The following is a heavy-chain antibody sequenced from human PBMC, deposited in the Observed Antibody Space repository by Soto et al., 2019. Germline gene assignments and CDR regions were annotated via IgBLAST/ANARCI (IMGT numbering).Heavy chain of an antibody. CDR3: AKDISSGWYFDY. CDR1: GFTFSSYG. Sequence: GGSLRLSCAASGFTFSSYGMHWVRQAPGKGLEWVAVIWYDGSNKYYADSVKGRFTISRDNSKNTLYLQMTSPRAEDTAVYYCAKDISSGWYFDYWGQGTLVTVSS. V-gene: IGHV3-33*06. J-gene: IGHJ4*02. D-gene: IGHD6-19*01. CDR2: IWYDGSNK.